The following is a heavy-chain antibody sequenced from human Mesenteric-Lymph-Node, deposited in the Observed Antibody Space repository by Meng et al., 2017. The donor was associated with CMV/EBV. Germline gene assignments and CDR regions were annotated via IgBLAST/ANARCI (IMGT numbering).Heavy chain of an antibody. V-gene: IGHV3-48*03. CDR2: ISTSGSTI. CDR3: ARDGWANYGDNSMDV. D-gene: IGHD4-23*01. CDR1: GFTFSTYE. J-gene: IGHJ6*02. Sequence: GGSLRLSCAGSGFTFSTYEMNWVRQAPGKGLEWVSYISTSGSTIYYADSVKGRFTISRHNAKNSLFLQMNSLRGEDTAVYYCARDGWANYGDNSMDVWGQGTTVTVSS.